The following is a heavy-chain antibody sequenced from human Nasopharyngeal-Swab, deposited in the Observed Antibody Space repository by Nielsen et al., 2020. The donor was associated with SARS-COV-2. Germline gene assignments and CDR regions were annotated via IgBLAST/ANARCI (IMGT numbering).Heavy chain of an antibody. Sequence: QTHSLTGAISGDSVSNNRAAWNWIRQSPPRGLEWLGRTLYRFDWYNDYGESVRSRITIKPDTSKNQFSLQLNSVTPEDTAVYYCARELVHDYRGGFDLWGQGTMVTVSS. CDR3: ARELVHDYRGGFDL. V-gene: IGHV6-1*01. D-gene: IGHD6-6*01. CDR2: TLYRFDWYN. J-gene: IGHJ3*01. CDR1: GDSVSNNRAA.